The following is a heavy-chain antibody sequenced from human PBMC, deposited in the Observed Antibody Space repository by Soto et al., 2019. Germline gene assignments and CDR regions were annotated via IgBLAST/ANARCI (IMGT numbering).Heavy chain of an antibody. V-gene: IGHV3-30*18. J-gene: IGHJ4*02. CDR3: AQDTYYHDTSGYYVFAY. Sequence: QVQLVESGGGVVQPGGSLRLSCAASGLTFSSYGMHWVRQVPGKGLEWVAAISYEGNKKNIADSVKGRFTISRDNSENALYLQMNSLRAEDTAVYYCAQDTYYHDTSGYYVFAYWGQGTLVTVSS. CDR1: GLTFSSYG. CDR2: ISYEGNKK. D-gene: IGHD3-22*01.